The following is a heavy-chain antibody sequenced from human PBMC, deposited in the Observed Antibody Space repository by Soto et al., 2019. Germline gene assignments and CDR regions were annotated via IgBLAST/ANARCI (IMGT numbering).Heavy chain of an antibody. Sequence: PGGSLRLSCAASGFTFSGSAMHWVRQASGKGLEWVGRIRSKANSYATAYAASVKGRFTISRDDSKNTAYLQMNSLKTEDTAVYYCTRGYQLPPYNWFDPWGQGTLVTVSS. CDR2: IRSKANSYAT. CDR1: GFTFSGSA. V-gene: IGHV3-73*01. CDR3: TRGYQLPPYNWFDP. J-gene: IGHJ5*02. D-gene: IGHD2-2*01.